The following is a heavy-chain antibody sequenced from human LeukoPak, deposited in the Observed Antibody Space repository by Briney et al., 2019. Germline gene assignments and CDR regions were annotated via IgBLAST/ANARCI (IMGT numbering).Heavy chain of an antibody. Sequence: SETLSLTCTVSGGFISSYYWSWIRQPAGKGLEWIGRIYTSGSTNYNPSLKSRVTMSVDTSKNQLSLKLNSVTAADTAVYYCARGIRLGYGSGRDWFDPWGQGTLVTVSS. CDR1: GGFISSYY. CDR2: IYTSGST. V-gene: IGHV4-4*07. CDR3: ARGIRLGYGSGRDWFDP. J-gene: IGHJ5*02. D-gene: IGHD3-10*01.